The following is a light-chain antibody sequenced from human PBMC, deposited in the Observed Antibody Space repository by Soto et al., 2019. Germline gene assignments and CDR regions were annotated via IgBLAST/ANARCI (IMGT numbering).Light chain of an antibody. J-gene: IGKJ2*01. Sequence: EIVLTQSPATLSMSPGDRAXLSCRASQTINSGXLAWHQQKPGQAPRLLIYAASSRAAGIPDRFSGSESGTDFTLTISRLEPEDFAVYYXXQYGSSPYTFGQGTKLEI. V-gene: IGKV3-20*01. CDR2: AAS. CDR1: QTINSGX. CDR3: XQYGSSPYT.